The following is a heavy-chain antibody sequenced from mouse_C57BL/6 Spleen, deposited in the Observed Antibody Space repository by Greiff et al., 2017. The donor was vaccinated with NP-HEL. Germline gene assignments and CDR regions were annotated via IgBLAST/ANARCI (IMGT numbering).Heavy chain of an antibody. CDR2: ISYDGSN. D-gene: IGHD2-5*01. J-gene: IGHJ2*01. V-gene: IGHV3-6*01. CDR3: AREGSNYPFDY. Sequence: EVKLMESGPGLVKPSQSLSLTCSVTGYSITSGYYWNWIRQFPGNKLEWMGYISYDGSNNYNPSLKNRISITRDTSKNQFFLKLNSVTTEDTATYYCAREGSNYPFDYWGQGTTLTISS. CDR1: GYSITSGYY.